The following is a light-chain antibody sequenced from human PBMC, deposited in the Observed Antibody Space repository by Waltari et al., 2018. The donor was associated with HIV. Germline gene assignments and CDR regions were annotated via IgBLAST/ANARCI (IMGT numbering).Light chain of an antibody. Sequence: IAMNQSPDSLAVSLVERATINCKSSQSLLYSSNNKNHLAWYQQKPGQPPKLLVYWASTRESGVTDRFSGSGSGTDFTLTIRSLQAEDVAIYYCQQYLGLPLTFGGGTRVEI. V-gene: IGKV4-1*01. CDR2: WAS. J-gene: IGKJ4*01. CDR1: QSLLYSSNNKNH. CDR3: QQYLGLPLT.